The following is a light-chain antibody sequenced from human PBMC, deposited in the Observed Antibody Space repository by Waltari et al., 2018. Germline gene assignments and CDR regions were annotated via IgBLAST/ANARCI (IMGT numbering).Light chain of an antibody. CDR2: DAS. CDR1: QSFSSY. CDR3: QQRSHWPRT. Sequence: EIVLTQSPATLSLSPGDRATLSCRASQSFSSYLAWYQQKPGQAPRLLIYDASNRATGISSRFSGSGSGTDFTLTISSLEPEDFAVYYCQQRSHWPRTYGGGTKVEIK. V-gene: IGKV3-11*01. J-gene: IGKJ4*01.